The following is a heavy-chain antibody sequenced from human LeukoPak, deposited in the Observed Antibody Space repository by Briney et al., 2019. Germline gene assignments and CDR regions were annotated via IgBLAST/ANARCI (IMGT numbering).Heavy chain of an antibody. Sequence: GGSLRLSCAASGLTFSSYAMSWVRQAPGKGLEWVPAISGSGGSTYYADSVKGRFTISRDNSKNTLYLQMNSLRAEDTAVYYCAKSSVYAIYDYWGQGTLVTVSS. D-gene: IGHD2-8*01. CDR2: ISGSGGST. J-gene: IGHJ4*02. CDR3: AKSSVYAIYDY. V-gene: IGHV3-23*01. CDR1: GLTFSSYA.